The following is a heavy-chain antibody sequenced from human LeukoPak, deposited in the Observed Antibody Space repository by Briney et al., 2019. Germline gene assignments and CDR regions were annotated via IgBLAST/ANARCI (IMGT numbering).Heavy chain of an antibody. CDR2: IWYDGSNK. J-gene: IGHJ4*02. CDR1: GFTFSSYG. CDR3: ATFGVIVRNNYLDY. D-gene: IGHD3-3*01. V-gene: IGHV3-33*01. Sequence: GGSLRLSCAASGFTFSSYGMHWVRQAPGKGLEWVAVIWYDGSNKYYADSVKGRFTISRDNSKNTLYLQMSSLRAEDTAVYYCATFGVIVRNNYLDYWGQGALVAVSS.